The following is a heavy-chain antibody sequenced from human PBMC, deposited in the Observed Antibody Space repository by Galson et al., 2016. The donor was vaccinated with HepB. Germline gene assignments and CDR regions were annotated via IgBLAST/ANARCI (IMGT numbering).Heavy chain of an antibody. Sequence: SLRLSCAASGFTLSNYAMHWVRQAPGKGLEWVAIISYDGSNKYYADPVKGRFTISRDNSKNTLYLQMNNLRPEETAVYYCARTHYDSSNNNCYLPGYHYGMDVWGQGTTVTVSS. J-gene: IGHJ6*02. D-gene: IGHD3-22*01. V-gene: IGHV3-30*04. CDR3: ARTHYDSSNNNCYLPGYHYGMDV. CDR1: GFTLSNYA. CDR2: ISYDGSNK.